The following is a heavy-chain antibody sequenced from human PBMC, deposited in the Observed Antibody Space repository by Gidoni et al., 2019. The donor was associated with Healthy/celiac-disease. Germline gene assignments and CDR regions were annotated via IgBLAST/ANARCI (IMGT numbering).Heavy chain of an antibody. V-gene: IGHV4-39*01. CDR3: ARITIFGPDGMDV. Sequence: QLQLQESGPGLVKPSETLSLTCTVSGGSISSSSYYWGWIRQPPGKGLEWIGSIYYSGSTYYNPSLKSRVTISVDTSKNQFSLKLSSVTAADTAVYYCARITIFGPDGMDVWGQGTTVTVSS. CDR2: IYYSGST. CDR1: GGSISSSSYY. D-gene: IGHD3-3*01. J-gene: IGHJ6*02.